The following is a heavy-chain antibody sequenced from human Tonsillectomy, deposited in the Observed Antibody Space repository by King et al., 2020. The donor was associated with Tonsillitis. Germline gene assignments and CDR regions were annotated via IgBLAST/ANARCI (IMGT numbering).Heavy chain of an antibody. Sequence: VQLVESGGGLVQPGGSLRLSCVVSGFMFSNSWMSWVRQTPGKGLEWVANIKQDGSEKHYVDSAKGRFTISRDNAKNSLYLQMNNVRAEDAAVYYCARASALTNGGGAFDIWGQGPFVTVSS. CDR2: IKQDGSEK. D-gene: IGHD1-14*01. CDR3: ARASALTNGGGAFDI. J-gene: IGHJ3*02. V-gene: IGHV3-7*03. CDR1: GFMFSNSW.